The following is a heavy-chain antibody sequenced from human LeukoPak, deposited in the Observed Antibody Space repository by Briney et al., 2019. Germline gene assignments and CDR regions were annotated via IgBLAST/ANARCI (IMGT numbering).Heavy chain of an antibody. CDR1: NESFSDYY. J-gene: IGHJ4*02. V-gene: IGHV4-34*01. D-gene: IGHD3-10*01. CDR3: VRRILSVVRGVVSWVFDY. CDR2: INHSGNT. Sequence: SETLSLTCAVYNESFSDYYWTWIRQPPGKGLEWIGEINHSGNTNYNPSLKSRVTISVDTSKKQFSLKLNSVTAADTAVYYCVRRILSVVRGVVSWVFDYWGQGTLVTVSS.